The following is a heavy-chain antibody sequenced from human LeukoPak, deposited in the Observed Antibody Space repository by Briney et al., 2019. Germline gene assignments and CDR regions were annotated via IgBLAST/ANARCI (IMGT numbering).Heavy chain of an antibody. Sequence: ASVKVSCKVSGYTLTELSMHWVRQAPGKGLEWMGGFDPEDGETIYAQKFQGRVTMTEDTSTDTAYMELSSLRSEDTAVYYCATDQHQDFWSGYGYWGQGTLVTVSS. CDR1: GYTLTELS. V-gene: IGHV1-24*01. D-gene: IGHD3-3*01. J-gene: IGHJ4*02. CDR3: ATDQHQDFWSGYGY. CDR2: FDPEDGET.